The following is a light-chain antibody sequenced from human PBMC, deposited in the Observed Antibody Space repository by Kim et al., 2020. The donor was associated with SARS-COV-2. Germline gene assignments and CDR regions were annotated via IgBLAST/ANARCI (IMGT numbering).Light chain of an antibody. J-gene: IGLJ3*02. CDR3: LLTYTGAVV. CDR1: TGAVTSSHY. Sequence: PAGTVTITCGSSTGAVTSSHYPCWFQQKPGQAPRTLIYETSNKHSWAPARFSGSRLGGKAALTLSGAQPEDEDDYYCLLTYTGAVVFGGGTQLTVL. CDR2: ETS. V-gene: IGLV7-46*01.